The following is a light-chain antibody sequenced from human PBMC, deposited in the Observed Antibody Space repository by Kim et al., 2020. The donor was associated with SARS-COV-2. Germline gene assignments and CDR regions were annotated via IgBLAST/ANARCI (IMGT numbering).Light chain of an antibody. Sequence: DIVMTQSPLSLPVTPGEPASISCRSSQSLLHSNGYKYLEWYLQKPGQSPQLLIYLGSNRASGAPDRFSGSGSGTDFTLKISTVEAEDVGVYYCMQALQTPYTFGQGTKLEI. CDR1: QSLLHSNGYKY. CDR2: LGS. V-gene: IGKV2-28*01. CDR3: MQALQTPYT. J-gene: IGKJ2*01.